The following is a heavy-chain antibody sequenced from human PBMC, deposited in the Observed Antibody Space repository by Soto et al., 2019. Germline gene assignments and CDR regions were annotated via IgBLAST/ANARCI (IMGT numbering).Heavy chain of an antibody. Sequence: GGSLRLSCAASGFTFSSYGMHWVRQAPGKGLEWVAFIWHDGGNKFYAESVKGRFTISRDNSKNTLYLQMTSLSAEDTAMYYCARDGDVNTGFGKDYWGQGTLVTVAS. CDR3: ARDGDVNTGFGKDY. D-gene: IGHD3-16*01. J-gene: IGHJ4*02. CDR1: GFTFSSYG. CDR2: IWHDGGNK. V-gene: IGHV3-33*01.